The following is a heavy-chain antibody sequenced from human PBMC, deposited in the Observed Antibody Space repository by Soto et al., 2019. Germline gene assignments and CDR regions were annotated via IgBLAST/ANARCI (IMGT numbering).Heavy chain of an antibody. V-gene: IGHV4-34*01. CDR3: ARGHDSPYYYGSGSYYNRHYYYYMDV. Sequence: ASETLSLTCAVYGGSFSGYYWSWIRQPPGKGLEWIGEINHSGSTNYNPSLKSRVTISVDTSKNQFSLKLSSVTAADTAVYYCARGHDSPYYYGSGSYYNRHYYYYMDVWGKGTTVTVSS. D-gene: IGHD3-10*01. J-gene: IGHJ6*03. CDR1: GGSFSGYY. CDR2: INHSGST.